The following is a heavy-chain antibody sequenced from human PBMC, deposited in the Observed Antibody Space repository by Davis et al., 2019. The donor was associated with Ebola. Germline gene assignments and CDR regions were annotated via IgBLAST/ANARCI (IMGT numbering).Heavy chain of an antibody. Sequence: GGSLSLSCAASGFSFSAKYMSWVRQAPGKGLEWASVIYRNGRMYHAAPVKGRFTISRDNSKNTVYLQINSLRAEDTAMYHCTRHVPGDFWYFDLWGRGTLVTVSA. CDR3: TRHVPGDFWYFDL. V-gene: IGHV3-66*04. CDR1: GFSFSAKY. D-gene: IGHD4-17*01. CDR2: IYRNGRM. J-gene: IGHJ2*01.